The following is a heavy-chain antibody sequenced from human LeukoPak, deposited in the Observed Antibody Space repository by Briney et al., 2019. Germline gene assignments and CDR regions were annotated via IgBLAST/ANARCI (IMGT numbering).Heavy chain of an antibody. J-gene: IGHJ3*02. D-gene: IGHD1/OR15-1a*01. V-gene: IGHV3-23*01. CDR1: GFTFSTYA. Sequence: GGSLRLSCAASGFTFSTYAMNWVRQAPGKGLEWVSTISGSGADTYYVDSVKGRFTISRDISKNTLYLQMSSLRAEDTALYYCAKVRQNTNDAFDIWGQGTMVTVSS. CDR2: ISGSGADT. CDR3: AKVRQNTNDAFDI.